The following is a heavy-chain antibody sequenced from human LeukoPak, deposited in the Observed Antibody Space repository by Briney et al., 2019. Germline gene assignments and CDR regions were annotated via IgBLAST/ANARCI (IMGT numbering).Heavy chain of an antibody. CDR3: ARGGGGIAVAGIDY. Sequence: SQTLSLTCAVSGGSISSGGYSWSWIRQPPGKGLEWIGYIYHSGSTYYSPSLKSRVTISVDTSKNQFSLKLSSVTAADTAVYYCARGGGGIAVAGIDYWGQGTLVTVSS. CDR1: GGSISSGGYS. D-gene: IGHD6-19*01. J-gene: IGHJ4*02. V-gene: IGHV4-30-2*01. CDR2: IYHSGST.